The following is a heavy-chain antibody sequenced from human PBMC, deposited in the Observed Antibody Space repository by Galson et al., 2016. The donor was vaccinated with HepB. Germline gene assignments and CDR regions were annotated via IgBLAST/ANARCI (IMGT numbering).Heavy chain of an antibody. CDR1: GFTFRNYA. J-gene: IGHJ4*02. Sequence: CAASGFTFRNYAMHWVRQAPGKGLEWVTLISYDGSSKYYADSVKGRFTISRDTAKNTLYLQMNRLRVEDTAVYFCARDVSGDYFDKGALGYWGQGILVTVSS. CDR3: ARDVSGDYFDKGALGY. CDR2: ISYDGSSK. D-gene: IGHD4-17*01. V-gene: IGHV3-30-3*01.